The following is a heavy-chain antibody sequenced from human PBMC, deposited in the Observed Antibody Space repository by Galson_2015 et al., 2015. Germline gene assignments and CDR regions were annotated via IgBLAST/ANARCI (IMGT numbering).Heavy chain of an antibody. D-gene: IGHD3/OR15-3a*01. J-gene: IGHJ4*02. V-gene: IGHV4-31*03. CDR1: GGSINSGGFY. CDR2: IYYTGAP. CDR3: GRMDWKTQWMIDY. Sequence: TLSLTCTVSGGSINSGGFYWTWVRPPPGKGLEWIGHIYYTGAPQYKPSLKGRGTISVDTSKNQLSLKVNSMTAPDTAVYYCGRMDWKTQWMIDYWGQGTLVTVSS.